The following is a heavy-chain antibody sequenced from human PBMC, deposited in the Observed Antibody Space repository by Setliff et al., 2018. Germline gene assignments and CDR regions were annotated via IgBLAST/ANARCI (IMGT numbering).Heavy chain of an antibody. D-gene: IGHD2-21*02. CDR3: ARVFGDNDLPDI. J-gene: IGHJ3*02. V-gene: IGHV4-34*01. CDR1: GFTFSTYW. Sequence: PGGSLSLSCAASGFTFSTYWMTWIRQPPGKGLEWIGEINHYGSTNYKSSVRGRVTISEDTSKNHFSLRMTSVTAADTAMYYCARVFGDNDLPDIWGRGTMVTVSS. CDR2: INHYGST.